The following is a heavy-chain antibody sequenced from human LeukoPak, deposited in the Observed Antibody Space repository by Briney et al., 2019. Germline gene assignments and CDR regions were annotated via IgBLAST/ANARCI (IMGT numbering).Heavy chain of an antibody. D-gene: IGHD6-13*01. J-gene: IGHJ4*02. Sequence: GGSLRLSCAASGFTFSSYATSWVRQAPGKGLEWVSAISGSGGSTYYADSVKGRFTISRDNSKNTLYLQMNSLRAEDTAVYYCAKDGAAAGNLDYWGQGTLVTVSS. CDR2: ISGSGGST. V-gene: IGHV3-23*01. CDR1: GFTFSSYA. CDR3: AKDGAAAGNLDY.